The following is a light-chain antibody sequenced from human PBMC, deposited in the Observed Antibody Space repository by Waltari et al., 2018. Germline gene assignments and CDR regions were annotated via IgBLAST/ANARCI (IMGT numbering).Light chain of an antibody. V-gene: IGKV3D-15*02. CDR1: QPISSN. CDR2: GAS. Sequence: SCRASQPISSNLAWYQHKPGQAPRLRISGASTRASGIPARFSGSGSGTQFTLTINSLQSEDFAVYYCQQYNIRLTFGGGTKVDIK. CDR3: QQYNIRLT. J-gene: IGKJ4*01.